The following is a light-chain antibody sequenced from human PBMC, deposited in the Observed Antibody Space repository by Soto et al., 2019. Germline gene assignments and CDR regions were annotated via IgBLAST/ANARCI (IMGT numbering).Light chain of an antibody. J-gene: IGKJ4*01. V-gene: IGKV1-39*01. CDR3: QQSYSTPLT. Sequence: DIQMTQSPSSLSASVGDRITITCRASQSISTYLNWYQQKPGKAPKLLIYAASSLQGGVTSRFSGSGAGTDFTLTISSLEFEDFATYYCQQSYSTPLTFGGGTKVEI. CDR1: QSISTY. CDR2: AAS.